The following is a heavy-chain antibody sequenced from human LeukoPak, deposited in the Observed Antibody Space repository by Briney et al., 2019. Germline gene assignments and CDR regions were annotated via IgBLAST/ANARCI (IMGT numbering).Heavy chain of an antibody. V-gene: IGHV3-53*01. CDR2: IYSGGNT. D-gene: IGHD6-13*01. Sequence: GGSLRLSCAASGFTVGSNYMSWVRQAPGKGLEWVSVIYSGGNTYYVDSGKGRFTISRDNSKNTLYLQMNSLRAEDTAVYYCARSLRVAAGALDYWGQGTLVTVSS. J-gene: IGHJ4*02. CDR3: ARSLRVAAGALDY. CDR1: GFTVGSNY.